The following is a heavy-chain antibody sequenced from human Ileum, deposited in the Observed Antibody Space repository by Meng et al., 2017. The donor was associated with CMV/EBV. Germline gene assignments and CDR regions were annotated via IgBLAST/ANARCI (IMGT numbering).Heavy chain of an antibody. D-gene: IGHD1-1*01. V-gene: IGHV4-4*07. CDR2: VYVSGST. J-gene: IGHJ4*02. Sequence: QVQLNESGHGLAKPSETLSLTCTVSGGSVSSFYWSWIRQPAGKGLEWIGRVYVSGSTNYNPSLKSRVTMSVDTSKNQFSLNLSSVTAADTAVYYCASTFSDTDWNFDYWGQGTLVTVSS. CDR1: GGSVSSFY. CDR3: ASTFSDTDWNFDY.